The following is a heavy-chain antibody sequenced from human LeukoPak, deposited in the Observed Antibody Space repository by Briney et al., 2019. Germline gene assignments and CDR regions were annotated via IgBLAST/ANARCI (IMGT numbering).Heavy chain of an antibody. CDR3: ARASKDSSGYYSKTFDY. V-gene: IGHV4-59*01. J-gene: IGHJ4*02. D-gene: IGHD3-22*01. CDR1: GGSISSYY. CDR2: IYYSGST. Sequence: PSETLSLTCTVSGGSISSYYWSWIRQPPGKGLEWIGYIYYSGSTNYNPSLKSRVTISVDTSKNQFSLKLSSVTAADTAVYYCARASKDSSGYYSKTFDYWGQGTLVTVSS.